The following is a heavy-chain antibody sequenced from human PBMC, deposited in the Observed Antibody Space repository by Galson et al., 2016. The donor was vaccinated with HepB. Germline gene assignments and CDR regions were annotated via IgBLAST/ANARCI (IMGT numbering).Heavy chain of an antibody. J-gene: IGHJ3*02. Sequence: SLRLSCAVSGITFRDYAMHWIRQAPGKGLEWVAAIRYDGSQKHYADSVKGRFTISRDNSNSTLYLQMSSLRAEDTAVYYCARVDGDGRGAFDIWGQGTMVTVSS. D-gene: IGHD5-24*01. CDR2: IRYDGSQK. CDR1: GITFRDYA. CDR3: ARVDGDGRGAFDI. V-gene: IGHV3-33*01.